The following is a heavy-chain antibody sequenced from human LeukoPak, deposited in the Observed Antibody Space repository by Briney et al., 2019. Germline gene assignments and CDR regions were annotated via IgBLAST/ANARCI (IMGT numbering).Heavy chain of an antibody. D-gene: IGHD2-21*02. Sequence: SVKVSCKASGGTFSSYAISWVRQAPGQGLEWMGVIIPIFGTANYAQKFQGRVTITADESTSTAYMELSSLRSEDTAVYYCARSRRGCGGDCFDAFDIWGQGTMVTVSS. CDR2: IIPIFGTA. J-gene: IGHJ3*02. CDR3: ARSRRGCGGDCFDAFDI. V-gene: IGHV1-69*13. CDR1: GGTFSSYA.